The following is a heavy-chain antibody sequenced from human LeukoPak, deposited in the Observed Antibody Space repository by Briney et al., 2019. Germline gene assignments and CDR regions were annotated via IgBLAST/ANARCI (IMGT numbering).Heavy chain of an antibody. Sequence: PSETLSLTCTVSGGSISSYYWNWIRQSPGKGLEWIGSIYYSGSTTYNPSFKSRVTISVDMSKNQFSLKVSSVTAADTAVYYCARNGTYHGFWGAEYHYMDVWGKGTTVTVSS. V-gene: IGHV4-59*01. CDR3: ARNGTYHGFWGAEYHYMDV. CDR1: GGSISSYY. J-gene: IGHJ6*03. D-gene: IGHD3-3*01. CDR2: IYYSGST.